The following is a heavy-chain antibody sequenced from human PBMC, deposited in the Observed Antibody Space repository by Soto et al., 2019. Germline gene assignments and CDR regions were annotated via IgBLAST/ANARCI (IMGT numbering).Heavy chain of an antibody. D-gene: IGHD2-8*02. CDR2: IVPSLATT. Sequence: QVQLVQSGTEVKKPGSSVKVSCKASGGTFSSSGFSWVRQAPGQGFEWMGMIVPSLATTKSAQKFQARVTITADQFTSTAYMELSSMRYEDAAVYYCERWPPPRGTADPYAVDDWGQGTRVIVSS. V-gene: IGHV1-69*09. J-gene: IGHJ6*02. CDR3: ERWPPPRGTADPYAVDD. CDR1: GGTFSSSG.